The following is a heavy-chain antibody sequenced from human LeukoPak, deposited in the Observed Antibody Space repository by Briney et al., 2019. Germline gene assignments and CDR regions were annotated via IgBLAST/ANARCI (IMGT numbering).Heavy chain of an antibody. J-gene: IGHJ4*02. CDR1: GGSFSGYY. D-gene: IGHD5-24*01. CDR2: INHSGST. Sequence: PSETLSLTCAVYGGSFSGYYWSWIRQPPEKGLERIGEINHSGSTNYNPSLKSRVTISVDTSKNQFSLKLSSVTAADTAVYYCARGRRWLQPADFDYWGQGTLVTVSS. CDR3: ARGRRWLQPADFDY. V-gene: IGHV4-34*01.